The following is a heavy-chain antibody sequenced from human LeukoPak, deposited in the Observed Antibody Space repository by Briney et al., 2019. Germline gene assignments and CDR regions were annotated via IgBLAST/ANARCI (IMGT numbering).Heavy chain of an antibody. Sequence: GASVKVSCKASGYTFTNYEINWVRQAPGQGLEWMGWMTPNSGSTGYAQKFQGRVAMTRNTSTGTAYVELSSLRSEDTAVYYCARGGVGYCSTTSCYDLDYWGQGTLVTASS. J-gene: IGHJ4*02. CDR2: MTPNSGST. CDR1: GYTFTNYE. V-gene: IGHV1-8*01. D-gene: IGHD2-2*01. CDR3: ARGGVGYCSTTSCYDLDY.